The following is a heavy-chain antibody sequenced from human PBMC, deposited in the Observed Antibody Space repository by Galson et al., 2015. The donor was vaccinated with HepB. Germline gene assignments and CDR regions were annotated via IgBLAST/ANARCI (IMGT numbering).Heavy chain of an antibody. V-gene: IGHV7-4-1*02. CDR2: INTKTGHP. J-gene: IGHJ3*02. CDR3: AGYYYHAFDI. D-gene: IGHD3-10*01. CDR1: RYSFTSYA. Sequence: SVKVSCKASRYSFTSYAMNWVRQAPGQGLEWMGWINTKTGHPTYAQGFTGRFVFSLDTSVSAAYLQISSLKAEDTAVYYCAGYYYHAFDIWGQGTMVTVSS.